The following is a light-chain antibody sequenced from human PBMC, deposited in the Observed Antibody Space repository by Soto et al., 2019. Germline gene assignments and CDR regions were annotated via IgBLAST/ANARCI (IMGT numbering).Light chain of an antibody. CDR3: QQSYSTPIT. J-gene: IGKJ5*01. V-gene: IGKV1-39*01. CDR2: SAS. CDR1: QTIRTF. Sequence: DIQLTQSPDSLSASVGDRVTITCRASQTIRTFLSWYQQKSGKAPKVLIYSASTLQSGVPSRFSGSGSGTDFTLTINSLQPEDFATYFCQQSYSTPITFGQGTRLEI.